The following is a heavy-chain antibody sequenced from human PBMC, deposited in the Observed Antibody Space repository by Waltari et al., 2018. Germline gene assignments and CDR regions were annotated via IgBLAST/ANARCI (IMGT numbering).Heavy chain of an antibody. V-gene: IGHV3-48*03. J-gene: IGHJ4*02. Sequence: EVQLVESGGGLVQPGGSLRLSCAASGFTFSRYEMNWVRQSPGKGLEWVSYISSSGSTIYYADSVKGRFTISRDNAKNSLYLQMNSLRAEDTAVYYCARQAAGLLWFGELFEDYWGQGTLVTVSS. CDR3: ARQAAGLLWFGELFEDY. CDR1: GFTFSRYE. D-gene: IGHD3-10*01. CDR2: ISSSGSTI.